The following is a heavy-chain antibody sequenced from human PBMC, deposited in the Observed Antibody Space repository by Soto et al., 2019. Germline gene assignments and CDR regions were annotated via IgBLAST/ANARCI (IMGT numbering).Heavy chain of an antibody. Sequence: GWSLRLSCAASGFTFSSYGMHWFRQAPGKGLEWVAVISYDGSNKYYADSVKGRFTISRDNSKNTLYLQMNSLRAEDTAVYYCAKDLGYCSGGSCPYPFDYGMDVWGQGTTVTVSS. V-gene: IGHV3-30*18. CDR3: AKDLGYCSGGSCPYPFDYGMDV. CDR2: ISYDGSNK. D-gene: IGHD2-15*01. J-gene: IGHJ6*02. CDR1: GFTFSSYG.